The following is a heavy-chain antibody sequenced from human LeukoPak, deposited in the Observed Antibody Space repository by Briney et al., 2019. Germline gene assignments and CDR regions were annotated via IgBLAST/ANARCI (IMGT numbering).Heavy chain of an antibody. CDR1: GFTFSSYA. Sequence: GGSLRLSCAASGFTFSSYAMHWVRQAPGKELEWVAVISYDGSNKYYADSVKGRFTISRDNSKNTLYLQMNSLRAEDTAVYYCASSALRFLDLPPFDYWGQGTLVTVSS. D-gene: IGHD3-3*01. CDR3: ASSALRFLDLPPFDY. V-gene: IGHV3-30-3*01. J-gene: IGHJ4*02. CDR2: ISYDGSNK.